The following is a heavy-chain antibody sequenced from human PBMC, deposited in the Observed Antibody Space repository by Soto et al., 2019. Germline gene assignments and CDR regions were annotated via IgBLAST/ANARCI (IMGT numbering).Heavy chain of an antibody. CDR2: IDPSDSYT. CDR1: GYSFTSYW. V-gene: IGHV5-10-1*01. D-gene: IGHD6-13*01. J-gene: IGHJ6*02. CDR3: ARLADAAVIRSGMDV. Sequence: PGESLKISCKGSGYSFTSYWISWVRQMPGKGLEWMGRIDPSDSYTNYSPSFQGHVTISADKSISTAYLQWSSLKASDTAMYYCARLADAAVIRSGMDVWGQGTTVTVSS.